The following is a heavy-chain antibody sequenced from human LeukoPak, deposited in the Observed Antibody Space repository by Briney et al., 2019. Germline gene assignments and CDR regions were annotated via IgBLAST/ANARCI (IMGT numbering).Heavy chain of an antibody. Sequence: SETLSLTCTVSGGSISSYYWSWIRQPAGKGLEWIGRIYTSGSTNYNPSLKSRVTMSVDTSKNQFSLKLSSVTAADTAVYYCARGTTVTTDYYYYMDVWGQGTLVTVSS. CDR2: IYTSGST. CDR1: GGSISSYY. J-gene: IGHJ6*03. CDR3: ARGTTVTTDYYYYMDV. D-gene: IGHD4-11*01. V-gene: IGHV4-4*07.